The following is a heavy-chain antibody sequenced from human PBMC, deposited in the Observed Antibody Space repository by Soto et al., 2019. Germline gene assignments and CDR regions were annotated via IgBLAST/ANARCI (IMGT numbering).Heavy chain of an antibody. Sequence: GGSLRLSCAASGFTFSSYAMHWVRQAPGKGLEWVAVISYDGSNKYYADSVKGRFTISRDNSKNTLYLQMNSLRAEDTAVYYCARGHPRDSLTYYYGMDVWGQGTTVTVSS. CDR1: GFTFSSYA. D-gene: IGHD3-22*01. CDR3: ARGHPRDSLTYYYGMDV. CDR2: ISYDGSNK. V-gene: IGHV3-30-3*01. J-gene: IGHJ6*02.